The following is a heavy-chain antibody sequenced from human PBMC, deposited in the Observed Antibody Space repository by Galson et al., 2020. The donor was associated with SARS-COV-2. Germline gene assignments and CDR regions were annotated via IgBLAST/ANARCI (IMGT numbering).Heavy chain of an antibody. CDR3: AKDYRNTYGSDY. J-gene: IGHJ4*02. D-gene: IGHD5-18*01. Sequence: GGSLRLSCEASGITFSTSGMPWVRQAPGKGLEWVAFIRSDGSSKFYADSVKGRIIVSRDNSKNSLYLQMNSLRDEDTAVYYCAKDYRNTYGSDYWGQGTLGTVSS. CDR1: GITFSTSG. V-gene: IGHV3-30*02. CDR2: IRSDGSSK.